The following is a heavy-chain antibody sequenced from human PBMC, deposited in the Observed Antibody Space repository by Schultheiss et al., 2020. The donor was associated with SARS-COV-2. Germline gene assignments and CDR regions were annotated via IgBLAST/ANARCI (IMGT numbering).Heavy chain of an antibody. CDR2: ISWNSDRI. V-gene: IGHV3-23*01. CDR1: GGSISSYY. CDR3: AKLAAAGTYYYYGMDV. Sequence: LSLTCTVSGGSISSYYWSWIRQPPGKGLEWVSSISWNSDRIAYVDSVKGRFTISRDNSKNTLYLQMNSLRAEDTAVYYCAKLAAAGTYYYYGMDVWGQGTTVTVSS. D-gene: IGHD6-19*01. J-gene: IGHJ6*02.